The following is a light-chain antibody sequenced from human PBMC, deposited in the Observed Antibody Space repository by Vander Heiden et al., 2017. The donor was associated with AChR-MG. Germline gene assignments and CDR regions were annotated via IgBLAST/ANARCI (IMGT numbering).Light chain of an antibody. J-gene: IGLJ1*01. CDR2: EVS. V-gene: IGLV2-23*02. Sequence: QSALPQPASVSGSPGQSITTSCTGTSSDVGSYNLVSWYQQHPGKAPKLMIYEVSKRPSGVSNRFSGSKSGNTASLTISGLQAEDEADYDCCSYAGSSTFEVFGTGTKVTVL. CDR1: SSDVGSYNL. CDR3: CSYAGSSTFEV.